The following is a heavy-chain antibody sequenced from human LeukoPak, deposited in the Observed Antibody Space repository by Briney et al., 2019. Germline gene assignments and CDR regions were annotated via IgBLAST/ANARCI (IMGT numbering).Heavy chain of an antibody. Sequence: LSGGSLRLSCTASGFTFSDYAMSWVRQAPGKGLEWVSTINGGSGGSTSYSDSVKGRFTISRDNSKNTLHLQMNSLRAEDTAIYYCAKLGCTGTSCYVNCWGQGTLVTVSS. CDR2: INGGSGGST. V-gene: IGHV3-23*01. CDR3: AKLGCTGTSCYVNC. CDR1: GFTFSDYA. J-gene: IGHJ4*02. D-gene: IGHD2-2*01.